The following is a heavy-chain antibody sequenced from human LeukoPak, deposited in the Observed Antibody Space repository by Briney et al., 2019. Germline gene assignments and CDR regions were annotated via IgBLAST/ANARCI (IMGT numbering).Heavy chain of an antibody. Sequence: GGSLRLSCAGSGFTFGSFWMHWVRQAPGKGLVWVSRINTDGSIKDYADSVKGRFTISRDNGKNAVDLQMNSLRADDTAVYYCARDLRAMLWPGAFDIWGQGTMVTVSS. D-gene: IGHD3-10*02. CDR3: ARDLRAMLWPGAFDI. CDR2: INTDGSIK. J-gene: IGHJ3*02. CDR1: GFTFGSFW. V-gene: IGHV3-74*01.